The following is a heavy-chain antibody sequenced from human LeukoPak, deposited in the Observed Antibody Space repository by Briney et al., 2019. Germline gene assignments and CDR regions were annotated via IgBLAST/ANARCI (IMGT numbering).Heavy chain of an antibody. V-gene: IGHV1-69*04. Sequence: ASVKVSCKASGGTFSSYAISWVRQAPGQGLEWMGRIIPIFGIANYAQKFQGRGTITADKSTSTAYMELSSLRSEDTAVYYCARDGGMATINGGQGYYYGMDVWGQGTTVTVSS. CDR3: ARDGGMATINGGQGYYYGMDV. CDR1: GGTFSSYA. J-gene: IGHJ6*02. D-gene: IGHD5-24*01. CDR2: IIPIFGIA.